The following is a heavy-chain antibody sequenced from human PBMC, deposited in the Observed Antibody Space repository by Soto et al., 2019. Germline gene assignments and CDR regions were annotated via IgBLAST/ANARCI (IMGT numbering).Heavy chain of an antibody. V-gene: IGHV3-7*04. D-gene: IGHD3-9*01. CDR3: SRDPVRYFGFSRSVFRDAFDI. J-gene: IGHJ3*02. Sequence: PGGSLRFSCAASGFTFSSYWMSWVRQAPGRGLEWVANIKQDGSEKYYVDSVKGRFTISRDNAKNSLYLQMNSLRAEDTAVYYCSRDPVRYFGFSRSVFRDAFDIWGQGTMVTVSS. CDR2: IKQDGSEK. CDR1: GFTFSSYW.